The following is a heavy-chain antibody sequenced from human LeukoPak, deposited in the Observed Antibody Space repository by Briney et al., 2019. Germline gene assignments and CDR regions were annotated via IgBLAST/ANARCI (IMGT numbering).Heavy chain of an antibody. D-gene: IGHD5-18*01. V-gene: IGHV4-59*01. CDR2: IYYSGST. J-gene: IGHJ4*02. CDR3: ARYSYGLGLSFDY. Sequence: SETLSLTCTVSGGSLSSYYWSWMRQPPGKGLEWIGYIYYSGSTNYNPSLKSRVTISVDTSKNQFSLKLSSVTAADTAVYYCARYSYGLGLSFDYWGQGTLVTVSS. CDR1: GGSLSSYY.